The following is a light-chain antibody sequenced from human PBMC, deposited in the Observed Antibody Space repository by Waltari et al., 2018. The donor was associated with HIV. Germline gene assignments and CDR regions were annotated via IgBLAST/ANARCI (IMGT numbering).Light chain of an antibody. CDR2: DNI. CDR1: SSYIGAGSD. V-gene: IGLV1-40*01. Sequence: QSVLTQPPSVSGAPGQRVTISCPGGSSYIGAGSDVHWYQQLPGTAPKLLIHDNINRPSGVPDRFSGSRTGTSASLDITGLQAEDEADYYCQSYDTRLSAWVFGGGTKLTVL. CDR3: QSYDTRLSAWV. J-gene: IGLJ3*02.